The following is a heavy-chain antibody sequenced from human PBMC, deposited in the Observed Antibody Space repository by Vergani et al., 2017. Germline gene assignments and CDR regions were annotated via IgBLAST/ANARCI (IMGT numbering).Heavy chain of an antibody. V-gene: IGHV3-23*01. J-gene: IGHJ4*02. Sequence: EVQLLESGGGLVQPGGSLRLSCAASGFPFSSYAMSWVRQAPGKGLEWVSAIIGSGGSTYYADSVKGRFTISRDNPKNTLYLQMNSLGAEDTAVYYCAKMGLRYFDWLLGYWGQGTLVTVSS. CDR1: GFPFSSYA. D-gene: IGHD3-9*01. CDR2: IIGSGGST. CDR3: AKMGLRYFDWLLGY.